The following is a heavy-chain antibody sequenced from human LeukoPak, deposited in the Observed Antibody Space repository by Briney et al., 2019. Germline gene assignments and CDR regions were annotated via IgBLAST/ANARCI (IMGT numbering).Heavy chain of an antibody. D-gene: IGHD3-3*01. CDR1: GFTFSSYA. CDR3: AKSFEVDYWFDP. V-gene: IGHV3-23*01. J-gene: IGHJ5*02. Sequence: GGSLRLSCAASGFTFSSYAMSWVRQAPGKGLEWVSGISGSGGSTYYADSVKGRFTISRDNSKNTLYLQMNSLRAEDTAVYYCAKSFEVDYWFDPWAREPWSPSPQ. CDR2: ISGSGGST.